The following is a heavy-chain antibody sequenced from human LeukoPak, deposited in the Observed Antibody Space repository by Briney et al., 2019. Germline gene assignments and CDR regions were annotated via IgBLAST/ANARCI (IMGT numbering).Heavy chain of an antibody. CDR1: GYSFTSYW. CDR2: IYPGDSDT. CDR3: ARLYDSSGYYSLGSFDI. J-gene: IGHJ3*02. V-gene: IGHV5-51*01. Sequence: GESLKISCKGSGYSFTSYWIGWVRQMPGKGLEWMGIIYPGDSDTRYSPSFQGQVTISADKSISTAYLQWSSLKAPDTAMYYCARLYDSSGYYSLGSFDIWGQGTMVTVSS. D-gene: IGHD3-22*01.